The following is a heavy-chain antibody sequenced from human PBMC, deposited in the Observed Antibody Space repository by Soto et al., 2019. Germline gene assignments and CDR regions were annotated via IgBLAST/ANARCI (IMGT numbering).Heavy chain of an antibody. D-gene: IGHD3-10*01. CDR3: AAETIGAYAFDT. Sequence: SVKVSCKASGFTFTSSAVQWVRQARGQRLEWIGWIVVGSGNTNYAQKFQERVTITRDMSTSTAYMELSSLRSEDTAVYYCAAETIGAYAFDTWGQGTMVTVSS. CDR2: IVVGSGNT. CDR1: GFTFTSSA. J-gene: IGHJ3*02. V-gene: IGHV1-58*01.